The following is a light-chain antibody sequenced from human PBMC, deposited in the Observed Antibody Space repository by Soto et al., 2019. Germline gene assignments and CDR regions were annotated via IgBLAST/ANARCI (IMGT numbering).Light chain of an antibody. J-gene: IGLJ1*01. CDR3: SSYTSSSTLYV. CDR1: SSDVGGYNY. V-gene: IGLV2-14*01. Sequence: QSALTQPASMSGSPGQSITISCTGTSSDVGGYNYVSWYQQHPGKAPKLMIFDVSNRPSGVSNRFSGSKSGNTASLTISGLQAEDEADYYCSSYTSSSTLYVFGTGTKLTVL. CDR2: DVS.